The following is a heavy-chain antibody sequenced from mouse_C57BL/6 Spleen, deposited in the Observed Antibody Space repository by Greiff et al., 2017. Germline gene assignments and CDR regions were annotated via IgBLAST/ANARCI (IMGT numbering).Heavy chain of an antibody. J-gene: IGHJ2*01. Sequence: EVQLVESGGGLVKPGGSLKLSCAASGFTFSDYGLHWVRQAPEKGLEWVAYISSGSSTIYYADTVKGRNTISRDNAKNTLCLQMTSLGSEDTAMYYCARAYYYGSSYFDYWGQGTTLTVSS. V-gene: IGHV5-17*01. CDR1: GFTFSDYG. D-gene: IGHD1-1*01. CDR2: ISSGSSTI. CDR3: ARAYYYGSSYFDY.